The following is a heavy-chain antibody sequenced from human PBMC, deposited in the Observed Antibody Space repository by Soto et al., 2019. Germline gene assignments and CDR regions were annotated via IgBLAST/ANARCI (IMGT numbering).Heavy chain of an antibody. J-gene: IGHJ4*02. Sequence: QITLKESGPTLVKPTQTLTLTCTFSGFSLSTSGVCVGWIRQPPGTALEWLALIYWDDDKRYSPSLKSRLTITMDASKNRMVFTMTNMDPVDKATYYCARDYDINPAYRGQGTPVT. CDR1: GFSLSTSGVC. CDR2: IYWDDDK. CDR3: ARDYDINPAY. D-gene: IGHD3-9*01. V-gene: IGHV2-5*02.